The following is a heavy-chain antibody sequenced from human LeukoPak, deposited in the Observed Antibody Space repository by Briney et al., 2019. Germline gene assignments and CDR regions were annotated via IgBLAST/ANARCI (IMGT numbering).Heavy chain of an antibody. J-gene: IGHJ5*02. CDR2: ISAYNGNT. D-gene: IGHD2-2*02. CDR1: AYTFPSYG. V-gene: IGHV1-18*01. Sequence: ASVKVSCKASAYTFPSYGISWVRQAPGQGLEWMGWISAYNGNTNYAQKLQGRVTMTTDTSTSTAYMELRSLRSDDTAVYYCARDGVVPAAISVTAPTDNWFDPWGQGTLVTVSS. CDR3: ARDGVVPAAISVTAPTDNWFDP.